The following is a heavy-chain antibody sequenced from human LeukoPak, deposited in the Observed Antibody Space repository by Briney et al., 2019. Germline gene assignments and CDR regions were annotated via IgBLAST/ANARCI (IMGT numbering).Heavy chain of an antibody. CDR1: GYTFTNYG. V-gene: IGHV1-18*01. CDR3: ARVQGSGWYNTLDY. CDR2: ISAYNYNT. Sequence: ASVKVSCKASGYTFTNYGISRVRQAPGQGLEWMGWISAYNYNTNYAQKLQGRVTMTTDTSTSTAYMELRSLRSDDTAVYYCARVQGSGWYNTLDYWGQGTLVTVSS. D-gene: IGHD6-19*01. J-gene: IGHJ4*02.